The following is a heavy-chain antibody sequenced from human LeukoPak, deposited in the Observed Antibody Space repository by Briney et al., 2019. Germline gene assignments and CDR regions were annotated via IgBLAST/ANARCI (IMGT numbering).Heavy chain of an antibody. V-gene: IGHV4-30-2*01. CDR2: IYHSGNT. CDR1: GGSISSGGYS. CDR3: ARADYYDSSGYGTWFDP. D-gene: IGHD3-22*01. J-gene: IGHJ5*02. Sequence: SETLSLTCAVSGGSISSGGYSWSWIRQPPGKGLEWIGYIYHSGNTYYNPSLKSRVTISVDRSKNQFSLKLSSVTAADTAVYYCARADYYDSSGYGTWFDPWGQGTLVTVSS.